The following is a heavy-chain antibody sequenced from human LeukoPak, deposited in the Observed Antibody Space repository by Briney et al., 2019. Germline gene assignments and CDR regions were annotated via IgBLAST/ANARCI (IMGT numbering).Heavy chain of an antibody. CDR2: ISYDGSNK. V-gene: IGHV3-30*19. Sequence: GSLRLSCAASGFTFSSYGMHWVRQAPGRGLEWVAVISYDGSNKYYADSVKGRFTISRDNSKNTLYLQMNSLRAEDTAVYYCARDPTHIVVVPAALAYYFDYWGQGTLVTVSS. CDR3: ARDPTHIVVVPAALAYYFDY. D-gene: IGHD2-2*01. J-gene: IGHJ4*02. CDR1: GFTFSSYG.